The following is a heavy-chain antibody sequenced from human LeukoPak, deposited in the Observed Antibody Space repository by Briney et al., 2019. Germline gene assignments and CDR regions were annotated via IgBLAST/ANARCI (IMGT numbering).Heavy chain of an antibody. V-gene: IGHV3-53*01. D-gene: IGHD3-3*01. CDR2: IYSGGST. Sequence: PGGSLRLSCAASGFTVSSNYMSWVRRAPGKGLEWVSVIYSGGSTYYADSVRGRFTISRDNSKNTLYLQMNSLRAEDTAVYYCARAYDFWSGYLDYWGQGTLVTVSS. CDR3: ARAYDFWSGYLDY. CDR1: GFTVSSNY. J-gene: IGHJ4*02.